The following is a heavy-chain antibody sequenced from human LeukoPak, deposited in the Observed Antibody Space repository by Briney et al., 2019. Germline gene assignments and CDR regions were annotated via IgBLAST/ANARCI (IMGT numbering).Heavy chain of an antibody. V-gene: IGHV3-7*01. D-gene: IGHD3-16*01. Sequence: GGSLRLSXAASGFTFGSSSMSWVRQAPGQGLQWVANINQDGSETDYVDSVEGRFTISRDNAKNSLYLQMDSLRADDSALYYCATRKCLGCQLFYLDYWGQGSLVTVSS. J-gene: IGHJ4*02. CDR1: GFTFGSSS. CDR2: INQDGSET. CDR3: ATRKCLGCQLFYLDY.